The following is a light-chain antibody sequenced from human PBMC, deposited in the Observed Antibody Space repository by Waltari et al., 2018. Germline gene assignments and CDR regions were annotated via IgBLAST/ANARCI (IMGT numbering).Light chain of an antibody. V-gene: IGLV3-1*01. Sequence: SYDVTQAPSVSVSPGPTARITCSGDTLGDKFVSWYPQRPGQSPVLVIYQDTNRPSGIPERFSGSNSGTTATLTISGTQSIDEADYYCQAWDRSLVIFGGGTKLTVL. CDR1: TLGDKF. J-gene: IGLJ2*01. CDR2: QDT. CDR3: QAWDRSLVI.